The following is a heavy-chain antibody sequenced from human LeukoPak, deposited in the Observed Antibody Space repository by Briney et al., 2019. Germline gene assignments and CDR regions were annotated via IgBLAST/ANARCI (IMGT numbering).Heavy chain of an antibody. CDR3: ARGDPIYYDSSGYYYDYFDY. Sequence: ASVKVSCKASGYTFTSYGISWVRQAPGQGLEWMGWISAYNGNTNYAQKLQGRVTMTTDTSTSTAYMELRSLRSDDTAVYYCARGDPIYYDSSGYYYDYFDYWGQGTLVTVSS. J-gene: IGHJ4*02. V-gene: IGHV1-18*01. D-gene: IGHD3-22*01. CDR2: ISAYNGNT. CDR1: GYTFTSYG.